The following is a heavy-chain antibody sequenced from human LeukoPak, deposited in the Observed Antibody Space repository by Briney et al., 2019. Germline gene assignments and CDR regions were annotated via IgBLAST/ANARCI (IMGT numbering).Heavy chain of an antibody. J-gene: IGHJ6*03. D-gene: IGHD3-3*01. CDR2: IIPIFGTA. V-gene: IGHV1-69*05. Sequence: ASVKVSCKASGGTFSSYAISWVRQAPGQGLEWMGGIIPIFGTANYAQKFQGRVTITTDESTSTAYMELSSLRSEDTAVYYCASTIFGVVMSNYYYMDVWGKGTTVTVSS. CDR1: GGTFSSYA. CDR3: ASTIFGVVMSNYYYMDV.